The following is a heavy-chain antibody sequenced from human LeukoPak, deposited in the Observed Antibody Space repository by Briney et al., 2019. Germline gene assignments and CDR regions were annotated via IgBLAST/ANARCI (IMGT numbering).Heavy chain of an antibody. CDR3: ARDHRYAFDN. CDR2: IGISSGNT. CDR1: GFNFIDYS. V-gene: IGHV3-48*01. Sequence: GGSLRLSCAASGFNFIDYSMIWVRQAPGKGLEWISYIGISSGNTKYADSMKGRFTISRDKARNSLYLQMNSLRVEDTAVYYCARDHRYAFDNWGHGTLVTVSS. D-gene: IGHD5-12*01. J-gene: IGHJ4*01.